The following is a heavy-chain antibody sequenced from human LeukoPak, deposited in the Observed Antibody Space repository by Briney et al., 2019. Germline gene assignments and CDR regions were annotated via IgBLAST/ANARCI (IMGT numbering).Heavy chain of an antibody. CDR2: IYSGGST. J-gene: IGHJ4*02. CDR3: SPAIIGY. D-gene: IGHD2-21*02. CDR1: GLTVSSNY. Sequence: EPGGSLRLSCAVSGLTVSSNYMSWVRQSPGKGLEWVSVIYSGGSTYYADSVKGRFTISRDNSKNTLYLQMNSLRAEDTAVYYSSPAIIGYWGQGTLVTVSS. V-gene: IGHV3-66*02.